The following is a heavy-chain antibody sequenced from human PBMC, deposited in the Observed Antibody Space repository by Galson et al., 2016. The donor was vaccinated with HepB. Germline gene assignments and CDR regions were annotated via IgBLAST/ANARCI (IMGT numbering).Heavy chain of an antibody. V-gene: IGHV3-53*01. Sequence: SLRLSCAAPGFTVSSNYMSWVRQAPGKGLEWVSVIYSGGGTYYADSMKGRFTISRDNSKSTLYLRMDSLRVEDTATYHCTKRCMTNTCHNADDFWGQGTLVTVSS. CDR2: IYSGGGT. CDR1: GFTVSSNY. D-gene: IGHD2-8*01. CDR3: TKRCMTNTCHNADDF. J-gene: IGHJ4*02.